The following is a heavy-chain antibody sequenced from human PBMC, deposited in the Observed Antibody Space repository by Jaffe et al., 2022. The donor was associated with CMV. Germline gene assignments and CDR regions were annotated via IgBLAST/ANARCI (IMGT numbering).Heavy chain of an antibody. D-gene: IGHD2-8*01. CDR2: INAGNGNT. J-gene: IGHJ5*02. V-gene: IGHV1-3*01. CDR3: ARESIVLMVYAITAGWFDP. CDR1: GYTFTSYA. Sequence: QVQLVQSGAEVKKPGASVKVSCKASGYTFTSYAMHWVRQAPGQRLEWMGWINAGNGNTKYSQKFQGRVTITRDTSASTAYMELSSLRSEDTAVYYCARESIVLMVYAITAGWFDPWGQGTLVTVSS.